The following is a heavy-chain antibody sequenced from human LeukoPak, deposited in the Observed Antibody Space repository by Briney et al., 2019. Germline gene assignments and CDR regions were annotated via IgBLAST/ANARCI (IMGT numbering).Heavy chain of an antibody. Sequence: SETLSLTCTVSGGSISSSSYYWSWIRQPPGKGLEWIGYIYTSGSTNYNPSLKSRVTISVDTSKNQFSLKLSSVTAADTAVYYCARHAAHIAAAGMVWFDPWGQGTLVTVSS. J-gene: IGHJ5*02. CDR1: GGSISSSSYY. V-gene: IGHV4-61*05. D-gene: IGHD6-13*01. CDR2: IYTSGST. CDR3: ARHAAHIAAAGMVWFDP.